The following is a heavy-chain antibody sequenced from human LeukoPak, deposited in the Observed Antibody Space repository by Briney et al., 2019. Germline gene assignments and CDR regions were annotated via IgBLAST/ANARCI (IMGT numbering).Heavy chain of an antibody. CDR1: GGSISSATYY. J-gene: IGHJ3*01. V-gene: IGHV4-39*07. CDR2: VYYSGST. CDR3: ARDLRAISRLVTEPRAAFDF. Sequence: PSETLSLTCSVSGGSISSATYYWGWLRQSPGKGLEWIGSVYYSGSTYYNPSLKSRVTISVDTSKNQFSLNLSSVTAADTAVYYCARDLRAISRLVTEPRAAFDFWGQGTKVTVSS. D-gene: IGHD3/OR15-3a*01.